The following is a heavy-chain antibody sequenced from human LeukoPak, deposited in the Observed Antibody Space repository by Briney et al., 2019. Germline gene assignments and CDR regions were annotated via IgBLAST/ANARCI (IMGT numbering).Heavy chain of an antibody. D-gene: IGHD5-18*01. CDR3: ARASDTAMVINY. V-gene: IGHV4-59*01. Sequence: NPSETLSLTCTVSGGSISSYYWSWIRQPPGKGLEWIGYIYYSGSTNYNPSLKSRVTISVDTSKNQFSLKLSSVTAADTAVYYCARASDTAMVINYWGRGTLVTVSS. CDR1: GGSISSYY. J-gene: IGHJ4*02. CDR2: IYYSGST.